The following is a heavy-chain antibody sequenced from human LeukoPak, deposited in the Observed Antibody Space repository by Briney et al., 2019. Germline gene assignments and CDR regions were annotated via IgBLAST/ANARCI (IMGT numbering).Heavy chain of an antibody. CDR2: IYYSGNS. CDR3: AAGLAAAFFDF. Sequence: TSETLSLTCSVSGGSISSGGYYWSWTRQHPGKGLEWIGYIYYSGNSFYNPSLKSRVTMSVDASKNQFALKLSSVAAADSAVYYCAAGLAAAFFDFWGQGTLVTVSS. J-gene: IGHJ4*02. D-gene: IGHD6-13*01. V-gene: IGHV4-31*03. CDR1: GGSISSGGYY.